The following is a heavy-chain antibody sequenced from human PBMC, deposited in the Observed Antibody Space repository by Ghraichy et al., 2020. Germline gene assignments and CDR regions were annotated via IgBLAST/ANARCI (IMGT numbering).Heavy chain of an antibody. CDR1: GGSISSSSYY. CDR2: IYYSGST. J-gene: IGHJ4*02. CDR3: ARLGTEDITMVRGVIVN. D-gene: IGHD3-10*01. V-gene: IGHV4-39*01. Sequence: SETLSLTCTVSGGSISSSSYYWGWIRQPPGKGLEWIGSIYYSGSTYYNPSLKSRVTISVDTSKNQFSLKLSSVTAADTAVYYCARLGTEDITMVRGVIVNWGQGTLVTVSS.